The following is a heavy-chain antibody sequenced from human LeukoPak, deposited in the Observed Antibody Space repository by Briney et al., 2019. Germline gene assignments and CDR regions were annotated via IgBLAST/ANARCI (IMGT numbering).Heavy chain of an antibody. CDR3: ASTQLTYYDFWSGYYRDYGMDV. D-gene: IGHD3-3*01. V-gene: IGHV1-18*01. J-gene: IGHJ6*02. CDR2: ISAYNGNT. Sequence: ASVKVSCKASGYTFTSYGISWVRQAPGQGLEWMGWISAYNGNTNYAQKLQGRVTMTTDTSTSTAYMELRSLRSEDTAVYYCASTQLTYYDFWSGYYRDYGMDVWGQGTTVTVSS. CDR1: GYTFTSYG.